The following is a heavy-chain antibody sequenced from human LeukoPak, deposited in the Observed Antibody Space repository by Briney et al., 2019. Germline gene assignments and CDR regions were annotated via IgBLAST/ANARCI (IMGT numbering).Heavy chain of an antibody. Sequence: PSETLSLTCTVSGGSISSYYWSWIRQPAGKGLEWIGRIYTSGSTNYNPSLKSRVTMSVDTSKNQFSLRLSSVTAADTAVYYCARETLRGTMVRGVMDYWGQGTLVTVSS. CDR1: GGSISSYY. V-gene: IGHV4-4*07. J-gene: IGHJ4*02. D-gene: IGHD3-10*01. CDR3: ARETLRGTMVRGVMDY. CDR2: IYTSGST.